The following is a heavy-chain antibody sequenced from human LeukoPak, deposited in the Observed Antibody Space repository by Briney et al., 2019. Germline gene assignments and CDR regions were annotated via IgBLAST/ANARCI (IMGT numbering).Heavy chain of an antibody. D-gene: IGHD6-13*01. V-gene: IGHV5-51*01. Sequence: GESLKISCKGSGYSFTSYWIGWVRQMPGKGLEWMAIIYPGDSDTRYSPSFQGQVTISADKSITTAYLQWNSLKASDTAMYYCARILYGSTWDRRGHGFDYWGQGTLVTVSS. CDR3: ARILYGSTWDRRGHGFDY. CDR1: GYSFTSYW. J-gene: IGHJ4*02. CDR2: IYPGDSDT.